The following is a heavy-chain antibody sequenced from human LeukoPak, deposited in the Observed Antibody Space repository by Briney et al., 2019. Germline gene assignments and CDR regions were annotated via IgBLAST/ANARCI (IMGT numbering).Heavy chain of an antibody. CDR3: ATGGAYADAFDI. J-gene: IGHJ3*02. CDR1: GGTLSTFA. D-gene: IGHD5-12*01. Sequence: SVKVSCKASGGTLSTFAINWVRQAPGQGLEWMGRIIPILRQSNSAQKFQGTVSITADEFTNTAYMELSSLRSEDTAVYYCATGGAYADAFDIWGQGTMVTVSS. CDR2: IIPILRQS. V-gene: IGHV1-69*11.